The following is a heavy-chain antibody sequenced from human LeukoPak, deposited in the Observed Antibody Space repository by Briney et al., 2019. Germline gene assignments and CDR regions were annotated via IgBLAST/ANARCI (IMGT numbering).Heavy chain of an antibody. V-gene: IGHV1-2*06. CDR1: GYTFTGYY. Sequence: ASVKVSCKTSGYTFTGYYVHWVRQAPGQGLKWMGRINPKSGGTNYAQKFQGRVTMTRDTSISTAYMELSSLKSDDTAVYYCARVEGQQPNLYYFDYWGQGTLVTVSS. CDR2: INPKSGGT. J-gene: IGHJ4*02. CDR3: ARVEGQQPNLYYFDY. D-gene: IGHD6-13*01.